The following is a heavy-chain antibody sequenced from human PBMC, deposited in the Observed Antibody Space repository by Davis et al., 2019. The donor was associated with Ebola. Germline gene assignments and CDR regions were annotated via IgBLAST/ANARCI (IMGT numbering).Heavy chain of an antibody. CDR3: ARDITEDIVVVVAATPFDY. D-gene: IGHD2-15*01. V-gene: IGHV3-48*01. CDR1: GFTFSSYS. CDR2: ISSSSSTI. Sequence: GESLKISCAASGFTFSSYSMNWVRQAPGKGLEWVSYISSSSSTIYYADSVKGRFTISRDNSKNTLYLQMNSLRAEDTAVYYCARDITEDIVVVVAATPFDYWGQGTLVTVSS. J-gene: IGHJ4*02.